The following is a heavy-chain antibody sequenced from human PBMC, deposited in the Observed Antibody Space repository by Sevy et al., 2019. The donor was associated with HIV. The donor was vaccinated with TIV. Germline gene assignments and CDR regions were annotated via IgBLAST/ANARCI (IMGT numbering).Heavy chain of an antibody. CDR2: IWYDGSNK. V-gene: IGHV3-33*01. J-gene: IGHJ4*02. Sequence: GGSLRLSCAASGFTFSSYGMHWVRQAPDKGLEWVAVIWYDGSNKYYADSVKGRFTISRDNSKNTLYLQMNSLRAEDTAVYYCAREPPGSYYYFDYWGQGTLVTVSS. CDR3: AREPPGSYYYFDY. CDR1: GFTFSSYG. D-gene: IGHD1-26*01.